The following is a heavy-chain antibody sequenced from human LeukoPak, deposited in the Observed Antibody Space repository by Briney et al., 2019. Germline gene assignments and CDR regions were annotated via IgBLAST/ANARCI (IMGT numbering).Heavy chain of an antibody. CDR1: GFTFSSYS. Sequence: GGSLRLSCAASGFTFSSYSMNWVRQAPGEGLEWISSISSSSSYIYYADSVKGRFTISRDNAKNSLYLQMNSLRAEDTAVYYCARAGVAAAGPFDYWGQGTLVTVSS. CDR3: ARAGVAAAGPFDY. V-gene: IGHV3-21*01. J-gene: IGHJ4*02. D-gene: IGHD6-13*01. CDR2: ISSSSSYI.